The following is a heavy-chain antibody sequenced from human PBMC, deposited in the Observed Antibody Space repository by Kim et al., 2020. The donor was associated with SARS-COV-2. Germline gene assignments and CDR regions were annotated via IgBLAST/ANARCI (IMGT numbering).Heavy chain of an antibody. CDR2: IYYSGST. CDR1: GGSISSSSYY. V-gene: IGHV4-39*01. CDR3: ARLRDYYDSSGYKKFYAFDI. D-gene: IGHD3-22*01. J-gene: IGHJ3*02. Sequence: SETLSLTCTVSGGSISSSSYYWGWIRQPPGKGLEWIGSIYYSGSTYYNPSLKSRVTISVDTSKNQFSLKLSSVTAADTAVYYCARLRDYYDSSGYKKFYAFDIWGQGTMVTVSS.